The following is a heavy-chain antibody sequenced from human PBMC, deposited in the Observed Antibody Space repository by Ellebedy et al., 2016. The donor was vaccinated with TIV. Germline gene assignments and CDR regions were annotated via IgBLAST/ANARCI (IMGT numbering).Heavy chain of an antibody. D-gene: IGHD3-9*01. CDR1: GFTFSNYG. CDR2: ISSDGTNK. J-gene: IGHJ4*02. CDR3: AKEGYFDWLCGEDYFDY. V-gene: IGHV3-30*18. Sequence: GESLKIPCAASGFTFSNYGMHWVRQAPGKGLEWVAVISSDGTNKYSADSVKGRFTISRDNSKNTLYLQMNSLRTEDTAVYYCAKEGYFDWLCGEDYFDYWGQGTLVTVSS.